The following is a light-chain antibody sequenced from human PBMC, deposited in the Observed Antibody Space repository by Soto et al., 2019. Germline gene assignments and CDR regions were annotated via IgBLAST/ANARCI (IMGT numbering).Light chain of an antibody. CDR2: AAS. Sequence: DTQMTQSPSTLSASVGDRVTITCRASQSVSMWLAWYQQKPGKTPRLLIYAASNLESGVPSRFSGSGSGTKFTLTINVLQPEDAATYYCQQYNTYLTWTFGQGTKVDIK. CDR1: QSVSMW. J-gene: IGKJ1*01. CDR3: QQYNTYLTWT. V-gene: IGKV1-5*01.